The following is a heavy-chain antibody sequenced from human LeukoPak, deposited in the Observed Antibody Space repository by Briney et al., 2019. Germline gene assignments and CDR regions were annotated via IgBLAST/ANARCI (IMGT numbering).Heavy chain of an antibody. Sequence: SETLSLTCSVSGGSISSNDYYWGWIRQPPGKGLEWIGSIYYSGSTYYNPSLKSRLTMSVDTSKNQFSLKLSSVTAADTAVYYCARRDRYCSSTSCYGHRFDPWGQGTLVTVSS. V-gene: IGHV4-39*01. D-gene: IGHD2-2*01. J-gene: IGHJ5*02. CDR3: ARRDRYCSSTSCYGHRFDP. CDR1: GGSISSNDYY. CDR2: IYYSGST.